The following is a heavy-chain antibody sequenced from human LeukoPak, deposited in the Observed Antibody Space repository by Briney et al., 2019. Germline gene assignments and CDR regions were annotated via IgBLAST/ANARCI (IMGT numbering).Heavy chain of an antibody. CDR3: ARRGCTNGVCYTGVDY. D-gene: IGHD2-8*01. CDR2: INPNSGGT. V-gene: IGHV1-2*02. Sequence: ASVKVSCKASRYTFTGYYMHWVRQAPGQGLEWMGWINPNSGGTNYAQKFQGRVTMTRDTSISTAYMELSRLRSDDTAVYYCARRGCTNGVCYTGVDYWGQGTLVTVSS. CDR1: RYTFTGYY. J-gene: IGHJ4*02.